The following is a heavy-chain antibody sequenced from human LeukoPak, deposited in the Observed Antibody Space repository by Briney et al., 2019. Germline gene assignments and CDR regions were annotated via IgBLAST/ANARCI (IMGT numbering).Heavy chain of an antibody. D-gene: IGHD3-22*01. V-gene: IGHV1-46*01. CDR2: INPSGGST. Sequence: ASVKVSCKASGYTFTSYYMHWVRQAPGQGLEWMGIINPSGGSTSYAQKFQGRVTMTRDMSTSTVYMELSSLRSEDTAVYYCARDPIHYYDSGGRDYFDYWGQGTLVTVSS. CDR1: GYTFTSYY. J-gene: IGHJ4*02. CDR3: ARDPIHYYDSGGRDYFDY.